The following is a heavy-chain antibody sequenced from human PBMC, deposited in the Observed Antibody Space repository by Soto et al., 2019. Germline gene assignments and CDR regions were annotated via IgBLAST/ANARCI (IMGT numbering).Heavy chain of an antibody. CDR2: ISGSGGST. CDR3: AKASGPPALTYDSSGYYYKRLGLDAFDI. Sequence: EVQLLESGGGLVQPGGSLRLSCAASGFTFSSYAMSWVRQAPGKGLEWVSAISGSGGSTYYADSVKGRFTISRDNSKNTLYLQMNSLRAEDTAVYYCAKASGPPALTYDSSGYYYKRLGLDAFDIWGQGTMVTVSS. V-gene: IGHV3-23*01. J-gene: IGHJ3*02. CDR1: GFTFSSYA. D-gene: IGHD3-22*01.